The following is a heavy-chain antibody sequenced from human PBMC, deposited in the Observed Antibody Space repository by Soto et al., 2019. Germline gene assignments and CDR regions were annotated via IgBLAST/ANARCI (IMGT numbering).Heavy chain of an antibody. V-gene: IGHV3-21*01. D-gene: IGHD2-15*01. CDR3: ARVSCSGGSCYTYYYYYGMDV. CDR2: ISSSSSYI. Sequence: GGSLRLSCAASGFTFSSYSMNWVRQAPGKGLEWVSSISSSSSYIYYADSVKGRFTISRDNAKNSLYLQMNSLRAEDTAVYYCARVSCSGGSCYTYYYYYGMDVWGQGTTVTVSS. CDR1: GFTFSSYS. J-gene: IGHJ6*02.